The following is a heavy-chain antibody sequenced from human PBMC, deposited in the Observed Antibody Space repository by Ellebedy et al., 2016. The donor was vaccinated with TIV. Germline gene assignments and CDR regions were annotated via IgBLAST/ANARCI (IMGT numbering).Heavy chain of an antibody. D-gene: IGHD3-10*01. CDR1: GFIFSSYY. CDR3: ARRSRGPSYYFDY. J-gene: IGHJ4*02. V-gene: IGHV3-48*03. CDR2: ISGSGGMM. Sequence: GESLKISCVASGFIFSSYYMTWVRQAPGKGLEWLSYISGSGGMMDHADSVKGRFTISRDNAKNSLYLQLSSLRAEDTAVYYCARRSRGPSYYFDYWGQGALVTVSS.